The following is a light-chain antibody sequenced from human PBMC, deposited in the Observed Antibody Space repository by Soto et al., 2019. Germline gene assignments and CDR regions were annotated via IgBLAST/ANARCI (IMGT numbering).Light chain of an antibody. CDR1: QSLVYTNGNTY. J-gene: IGKJ1*01. V-gene: IGKV2-30*01. Sequence: DVVVTQSPLSLPVTLGQPASISCRSSQSLVYTNGNTYLAWFQQRPGQSPRRLIYKVSIRDSGDPDRFSGSGSGTEFTLTISRVEAEDVGVYYCMQGTHWPRTFGQRTKVEIK. CDR3: MQGTHWPRT. CDR2: KVS.